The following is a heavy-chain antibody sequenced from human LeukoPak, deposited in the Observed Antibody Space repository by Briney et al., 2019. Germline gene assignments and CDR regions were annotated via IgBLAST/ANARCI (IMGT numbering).Heavy chain of an antibody. J-gene: IGHJ4*02. D-gene: IGHD1-1*01. V-gene: IGHV3-48*01. CDR3: ARDAGTEGYFDY. CDR2: ISGSSGII. CDR1: GFTFSRYW. Sequence: GGSLRLSCVGSGFTFSRYWLNWVRQAPGKGLEWVSYISGSSGIIDYADSVRGRFTISRDNAKNSLYLQMNSLRAEDTAVYYCARDAGTEGYFDYWGQGTLVTVSS.